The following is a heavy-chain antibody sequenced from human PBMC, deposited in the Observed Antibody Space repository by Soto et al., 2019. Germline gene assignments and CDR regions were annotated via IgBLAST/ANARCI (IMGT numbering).Heavy chain of an antibody. V-gene: IGHV5-51*03. J-gene: IGHJ3*02. CDR1: GYSFTSYW. CDR2: IYPGDSDT. D-gene: IGHD2-15*01. CDR3: ATGGGCSGGSCYLNSDAFDI. Sequence: EVQLVQSGAEVKKPGESLKISCKGSGYSFTSYWIGWVRQMPGKGLEWMGIIYPGDSDTRYSPSFQGQVTISADKSISTAYLQWSSLKASDTAIYYCATGGGCSGGSCYLNSDAFDIWGQGTMVTVSS.